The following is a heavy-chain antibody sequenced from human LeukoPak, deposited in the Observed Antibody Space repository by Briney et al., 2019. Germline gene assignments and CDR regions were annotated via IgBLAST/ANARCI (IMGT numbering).Heavy chain of an antibody. Sequence: GGSLRLSCAASGFTFRNYGMHWVRQVPGKGLEWVAVIWYNGSNKYYADSVKGRFTISRDNSKNTLYLQINSLRAEDTAVYYCATARDSNSNRGLYMDVWGKGTTVTVSS. D-gene: IGHD4-11*01. J-gene: IGHJ6*03. CDR2: IWYNGSNK. V-gene: IGHV3-33*01. CDR1: GFTFRNYG. CDR3: ATARDSNSNRGLYMDV.